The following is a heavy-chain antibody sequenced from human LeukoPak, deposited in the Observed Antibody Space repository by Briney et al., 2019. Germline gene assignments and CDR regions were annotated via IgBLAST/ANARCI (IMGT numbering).Heavy chain of an antibody. D-gene: IGHD4-23*01. V-gene: IGHV3-48*03. Sequence: GGSLRLSCAASGFTFSNYEMHWVRQAPGKGLEWVSYVSSSGSDIYYADSVKGRFTISRDNAKNSLYLHMNSLRAEDTAVYYCARDYGGSSPFDYWGQGTLVTVSS. CDR3: ARDYGGSSPFDY. CDR2: VSSSGSDI. CDR1: GFTFSNYE. J-gene: IGHJ4*02.